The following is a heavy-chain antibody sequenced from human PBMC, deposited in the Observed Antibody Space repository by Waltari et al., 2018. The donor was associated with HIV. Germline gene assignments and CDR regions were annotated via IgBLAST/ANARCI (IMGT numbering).Heavy chain of an antibody. Sequence: EVQLVESGGGLVKPGGSLRLYCAASGFTFSNAWMSWGRQDPGKGPEWVGRIKRKTDGGKTDDAAPVKGRFTISRDDAKNTLYLQMNSLKTEDTAVYYCTTQYSSSLFGGKKDYWGQGTLVTVSS. CDR1: GFTFSNAW. CDR3: TTQYSSSLFGGKKDY. V-gene: IGHV3-15*01. J-gene: IGHJ4*02. D-gene: IGHD6-6*01. CDR2: IKRKTDGGKT.